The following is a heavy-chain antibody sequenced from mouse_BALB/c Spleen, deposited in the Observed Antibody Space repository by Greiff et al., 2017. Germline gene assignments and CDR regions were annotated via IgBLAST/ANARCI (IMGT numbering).Heavy chain of an antibody. CDR2: ISSGSSTI. J-gene: IGHJ1*01. Sequence: EVMLVQSGGGLVQPGGSRKLSCAASGFTFSSFGMHWVRQAPEKGLEWVAYISSGSSTIYYADTVKGRFTISRDNPKNTLFLQMTSLRSEDTAMYYCARGYGNYGYFDVWGAGTTVTVSS. V-gene: IGHV5-17*02. CDR1: GFTFSSFG. CDR3: ARGYGNYGYFDV. D-gene: IGHD2-10*02.